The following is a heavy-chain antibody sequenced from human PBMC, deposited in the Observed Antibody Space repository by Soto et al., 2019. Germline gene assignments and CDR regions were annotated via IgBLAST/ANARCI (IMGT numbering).Heavy chain of an antibody. V-gene: IGHV3-23*01. CDR2: ISGSGGST. J-gene: IGHJ3*02. CDR3: AKGATILEWPAGADAFDI. CDR1: GFTFSSYA. D-gene: IGHD3-3*01. Sequence: GGSLRLSCAASGFTFSSYAMSWVRQAPGKGLEWVSAISGSGGSTYYADSVKGRFTISRDNSKNTLYLQMNSLRAEDTAVYYCAKGATILEWPAGADAFDIWGQGTMVTVSS.